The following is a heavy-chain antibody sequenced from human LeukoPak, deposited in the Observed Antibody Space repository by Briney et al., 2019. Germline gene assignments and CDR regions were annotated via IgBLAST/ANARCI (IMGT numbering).Heavy chain of an antibody. CDR2: IYYSGST. CDR3: ARDRHGVDTAMVIPT. D-gene: IGHD5-18*01. V-gene: IGHV4-31*03. Sequence: SQTLSLTCTVSGGSISSGGYYWSWIRQHPGTGLEWIGYIYYSGSTYYNPSLKSRVTISVDTSKNQFSLKLSSVTAADTVVYYCARDRHGVDTAMVIPTWGQGTLSPSPQ. CDR1: GGSISSGGYY. J-gene: IGHJ4*02.